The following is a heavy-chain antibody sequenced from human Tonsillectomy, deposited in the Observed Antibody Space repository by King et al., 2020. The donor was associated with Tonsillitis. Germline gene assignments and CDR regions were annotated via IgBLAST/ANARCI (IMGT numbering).Heavy chain of an antibody. CDR2: IYLYDDK. J-gene: IGHJ4*02. CDR1: GFSLSTSGVG. CDR3: AHSWFGELFHMQFDY. V-gene: IGHV2-5*01. D-gene: IGHD3-10*01. Sequence: ITLKESGPTLVKPTQTLTLTCTFSGFSLSTSGVGVGWIRQPPGKSLEWLALIYLYDDKRYSPSLKSRPTFTKDTSKNQVVLTMTNMDPVDTATYYCAHSWFGELFHMQFDYWGQGTLVTVSS.